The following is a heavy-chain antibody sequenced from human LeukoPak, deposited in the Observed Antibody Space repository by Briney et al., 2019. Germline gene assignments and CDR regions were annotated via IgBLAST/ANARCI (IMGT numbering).Heavy chain of an antibody. V-gene: IGHV3-48*03. CDR1: GFTFSSYE. Sequence: GGSLRLSCAASGFTFSSYEMNWVRQAPGKGLEWVSYISSSGSTIYYADSVKGRFTISRDNAKNTLYLQMNSLRAEDTAVYYCARQYVVGAFDIWGQGTMVTVSS. D-gene: IGHD2-21*01. J-gene: IGHJ3*02. CDR2: ISSSGSTI. CDR3: ARQYVVGAFDI.